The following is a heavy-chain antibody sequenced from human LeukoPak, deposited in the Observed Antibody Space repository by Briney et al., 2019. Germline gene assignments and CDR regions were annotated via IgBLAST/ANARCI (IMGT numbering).Heavy chain of an antibody. CDR3: AREYCSSTSCYPFDY. D-gene: IGHD2-2*01. J-gene: IGHJ4*02. CDR2: ISAYNGNT. Sequence: ASVKVFCKASGYTFTSYGISWVRQAPGQGLEWMGWISAYNGNTNYAQKLQGRVTMTTDTSTSTAYMELRSLRSDDTAVYYCAREYCSSTSCYPFDYWGQGTLVTVSS. CDR1: GYTFTSYG. V-gene: IGHV1-18*01.